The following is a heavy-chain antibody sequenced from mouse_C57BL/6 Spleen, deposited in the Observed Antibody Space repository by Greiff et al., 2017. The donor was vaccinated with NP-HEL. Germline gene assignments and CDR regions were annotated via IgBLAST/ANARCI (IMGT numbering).Heavy chain of an antibody. CDR2: ISYDGSN. V-gene: IGHV3-6*01. CDR3: ARDNDYDAFDY. D-gene: IGHD2-4*01. Sequence: ESGPGLVKPSQSLSLTCSVTGYSITSGYYWNWIRQFPGNKLEWMGYISYDGSNNYNPSLKNRISITRDTSKNQFFLKLNSVTTEDTATYYCARDNDYDAFDYWGQGTTLTVSS. J-gene: IGHJ2*01. CDR1: GYSITSGYY.